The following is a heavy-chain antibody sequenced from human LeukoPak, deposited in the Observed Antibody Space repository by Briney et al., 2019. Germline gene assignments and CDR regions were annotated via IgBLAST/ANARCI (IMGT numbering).Heavy chain of an antibody. CDR2: IYHSGST. J-gene: IGHJ3*02. Sequence: PSETLSLTCTVSGGLISISTYYWGWIRQPPGKGLEWIGSIYHSGSTYYNPSLKSRVTISVDTSKNQFSLKLSSVTAADTAVYYCAREGGSGWYFRRDAFDIWGQGTMVTVSS. CDR3: AREGGSGWYFRRDAFDI. CDR1: GGLISISTYY. D-gene: IGHD6-19*01. V-gene: IGHV4-39*07.